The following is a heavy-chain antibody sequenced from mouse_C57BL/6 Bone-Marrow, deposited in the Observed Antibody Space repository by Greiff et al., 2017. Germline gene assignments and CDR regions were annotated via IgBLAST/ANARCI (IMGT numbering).Heavy chain of an antibody. V-gene: IGHV2-2*01. CDR1: GFSLTSYG. CDR3: ARNYGQLRLPAY. J-gene: IGHJ3*01. Sequence: QVQLQQSGPGLVQPSQSLSITCTVSGFSLTSYGVHWVRQSPGKGLELLGVIWSGGSTDYNAAFISRLSISKDNSKRQVFFKINRLQADDTAIYYCARNYGQLRLPAYWGQGTLVTVSA. CDR2: IWSGGST. D-gene: IGHD3-2*02.